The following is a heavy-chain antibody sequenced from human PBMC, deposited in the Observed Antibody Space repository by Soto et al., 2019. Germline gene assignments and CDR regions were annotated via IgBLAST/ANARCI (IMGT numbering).Heavy chain of an antibody. Sequence: GGSLILSGAASGYTFSSYDMSWVRQAPGKGLEWVSAISGSGGSTYYAGSVKGRFTISKDNSKNTLYLQMNSLRAEDTAVYYCAIPVVRGVITAIIDGFGIWGQGARVTVSS. D-gene: IGHD3-10*01. CDR3: AIPVVRGVITAIIDGFGI. CDR2: ISGSGGST. J-gene: IGHJ3*02. CDR1: GYTFSSYD. V-gene: IGHV3-23*01.